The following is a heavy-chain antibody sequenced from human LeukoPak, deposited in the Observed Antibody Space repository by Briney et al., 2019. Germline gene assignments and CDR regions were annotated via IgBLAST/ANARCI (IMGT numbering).Heavy chain of an antibody. Sequence: SETLSLTCAAYGGSFSGYYWSWIRQPPGKGLEWIGEINHSGSTNYNPSLKSRVTISGDTSKNQFSLTLSSVTAADTTVYYCARGRGYNAFDIWGQGTMVTVSS. D-gene: IGHD5-18*01. CDR1: GGSFSGYY. CDR2: INHSGST. CDR3: ARGRGYNAFDI. J-gene: IGHJ3*02. V-gene: IGHV4-34*01.